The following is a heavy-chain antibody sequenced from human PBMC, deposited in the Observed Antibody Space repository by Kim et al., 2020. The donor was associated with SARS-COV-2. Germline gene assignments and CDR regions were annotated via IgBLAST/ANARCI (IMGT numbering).Heavy chain of an antibody. CDR3: ARDLKLERQHWVDP. D-gene: IGHD1-1*01. J-gene: IGHJ5*02. Sequence: AQKSQGRVTITADESTSTAYMELSSLRSEDTAVYYCARDLKLERQHWVDPWGQGTLVTVSS. V-gene: IGHV1-69*01.